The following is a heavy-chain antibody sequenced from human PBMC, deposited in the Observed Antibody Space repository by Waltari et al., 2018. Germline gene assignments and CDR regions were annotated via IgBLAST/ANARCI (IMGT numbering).Heavy chain of an antibody. CDR2: IYYSGST. V-gene: IGHV4-59*11. Sequence: QVQLQESGPGLVKPSETLSLTCTVSGGSISSHYWSWIRQPPGKGLEWIGDIYYSGSTNYNPSLKIRVTISVDTSKNQFSLKLSSVTAADTAVYYCARVAGAFDIWGQGTMVTVSS. CDR1: GGSISSHY. CDR3: ARVAGAFDI. J-gene: IGHJ3*02.